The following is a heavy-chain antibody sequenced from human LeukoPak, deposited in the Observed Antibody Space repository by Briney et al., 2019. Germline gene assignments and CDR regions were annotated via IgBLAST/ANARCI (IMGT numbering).Heavy chain of an antibody. Sequence: PSETLSLTCTVSGGSISSYYWSWIRQPAGKGLEWIGRIYTSGSTNFNPSLKSRVTMSVDTSKNQFSLKLSSVTAADTAVYYCAGGYGDYVHDAFDIWGQGTMVTVSS. CDR1: GGSISSYY. CDR2: IYTSGST. D-gene: IGHD4-17*01. V-gene: IGHV4-4*07. CDR3: AGGYGDYVHDAFDI. J-gene: IGHJ3*02.